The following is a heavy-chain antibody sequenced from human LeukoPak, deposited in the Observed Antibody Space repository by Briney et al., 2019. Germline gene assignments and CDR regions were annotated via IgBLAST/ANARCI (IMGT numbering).Heavy chain of an antibody. J-gene: IGHJ6*03. D-gene: IGHD2-15*01. CDR3: ARGALYCSGGSCYALYYYYYMDV. V-gene: IGHV3-11*01. Sequence: GGSLRLSCAASGFTFSDYYMSWIRQAPGKGLEWVSYISSSGSTIYYADSVKGRFTISRDNAKNSLYLQMNSLRAEDTAVYYCARGALYCSGGSCYALYYYYYMDVWGKGTTVTISS. CDR2: ISSSGSTI. CDR1: GFTFSDYY.